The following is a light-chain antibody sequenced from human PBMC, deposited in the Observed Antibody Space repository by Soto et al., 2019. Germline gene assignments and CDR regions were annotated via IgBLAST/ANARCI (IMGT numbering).Light chain of an antibody. CDR2: EVS. J-gene: IGLJ1*01. V-gene: IGLV2-14*01. CDR3: TSYTSSFTHL. Sequence: QSALTQPASVSGSPGQSITISCTGTSSDVGGYDYVSWYQQHPGKAPKLMIFEVSNRPSGVSNRFSGSKSGNTASLTISGLQTEDEADYYCTSYTSSFTHLFGTGTKVTAL. CDR1: SSDVGGYDY.